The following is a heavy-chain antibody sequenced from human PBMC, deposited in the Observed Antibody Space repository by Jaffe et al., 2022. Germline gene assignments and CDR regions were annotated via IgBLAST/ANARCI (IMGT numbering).Heavy chain of an antibody. CDR2: MNPKSGNT. V-gene: IGHV1-8*01. Sequence: QVQLVQSGAEVKKPGASVKVSCKASGYTFTDYDINWVRQATGQGLEWMGWMNPKSGNTIYTQKFQGRVTMTRNTSMNTAYMELSRLRSDDTAVYFCARERSNSGWSGLAHWYFDLWGRGTLVTVSS. CDR3: ARERSNSGWSGLAHWYFDL. CDR1: GYTFTDYD. D-gene: IGHD6-19*01. J-gene: IGHJ2*01.